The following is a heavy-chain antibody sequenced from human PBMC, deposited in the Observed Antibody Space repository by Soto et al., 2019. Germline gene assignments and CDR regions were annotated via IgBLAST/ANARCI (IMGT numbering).Heavy chain of an antibody. J-gene: IGHJ1*01. CDR2: IIPILGLA. D-gene: IGHD2-2*02. V-gene: IGHV1-69*02. CDR3: ARTLDCSSTCCYKLDFQH. CDR1: GGTFSSDT. Sequence: QVQLVQSGAEVKKPGSSVKVSCKGSGGTFSSDTISWVRQAPGQGLEWMGRIIPILGLANYAQKFQGRVTITADKSTSTAYMELSSLRSEDTAVYYCARTLDCSSTCCYKLDFQHWGQGTLVTVSS.